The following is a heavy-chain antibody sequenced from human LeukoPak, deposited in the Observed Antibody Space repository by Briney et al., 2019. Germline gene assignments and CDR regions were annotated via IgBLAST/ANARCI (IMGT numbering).Heavy chain of an antibody. CDR3: AKAWGSGSSGWYWGY. CDR1: GFTVSSNS. D-gene: IGHD6-19*01. V-gene: IGHV3-53*01. Sequence: GGSLRLSCTVSGFTVSSNSMSWVRQAPGKGLEWVSFIYSDNTHYSDSVKGRFTISRDNSKNTLYLQMNSLRAEDTAVYYCAKAWGSGSSGWYWGYWGQGTLVTVSS. J-gene: IGHJ4*02. CDR2: IYSDNT.